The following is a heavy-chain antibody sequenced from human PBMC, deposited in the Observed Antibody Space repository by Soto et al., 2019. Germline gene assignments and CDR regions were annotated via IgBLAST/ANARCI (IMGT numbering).Heavy chain of an antibody. Sequence: EVQLVESGGGLVKPGGSLRLSCVASELTLSNAWMSWVRQAPGKGLEWVGRIKSKTEGGTTDYAAPVKGRVTLSRDDSKNTLYLQMNSLIAADTAVYYCTNLIRCFSYRPYWSQGTLVTASS. V-gene: IGHV3-15*01. J-gene: IGHJ4*02. CDR1: ELTLSNAW. D-gene: IGHD3-10*01. CDR3: TNLIRCFSYRPY. CDR2: IKSKTEGGTT.